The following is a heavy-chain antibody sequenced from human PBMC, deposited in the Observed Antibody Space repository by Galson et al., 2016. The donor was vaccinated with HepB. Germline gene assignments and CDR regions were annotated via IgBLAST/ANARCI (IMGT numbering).Heavy chain of an antibody. CDR1: GGTISSYF. Sequence: ETLSLTCTVSGGTISSYFWSWLRQPPGKGLEWIGYIYFRGTTNYNPSLRSRVTISVDTSKDQFPLSLTSVTAADTAVYYCARGADFADSGWFDPWGQGTLVTVSS. J-gene: IGHJ5*02. CDR3: ARGADFADSGWFDP. CDR2: IYFRGTT. D-gene: IGHD4-17*01. V-gene: IGHV4-59*01.